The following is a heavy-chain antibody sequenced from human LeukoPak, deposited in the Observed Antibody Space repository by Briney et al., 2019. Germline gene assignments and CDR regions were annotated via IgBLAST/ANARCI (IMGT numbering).Heavy chain of an antibody. CDR1: GFTFSIYG. V-gene: IGHV3-33*01. CDR2: IWNDGSNK. CDR3: ARNFDY. J-gene: IGHJ4*02. Sequence: PGGSLRLSCAASGFTFSIYGMHWVRQAPGKGLEWVAVIWNDGSNKDYVDSVRGRFTISRDNSKNTLYLQMNSLRAEDTAVYYCARNFDYWGQGTLVTVSS.